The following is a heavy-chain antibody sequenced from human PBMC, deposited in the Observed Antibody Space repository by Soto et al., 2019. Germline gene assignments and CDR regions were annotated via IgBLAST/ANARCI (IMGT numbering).Heavy chain of an antibody. V-gene: IGHV4-59*01. CDR3: AALPRY. Sequence: SETLSLTCTVSGGSISSYYWSWIRQPPGKGLEWIGYIYDSGSTNYNPSLKSRVTISVDTSKNQFSLKLTSVTAADTAVDDCAALPRYRGQGTPVTGSS. D-gene: IGHD6-6*01. CDR2: IYDSGST. J-gene: IGHJ4*01. CDR1: GGSISSYY.